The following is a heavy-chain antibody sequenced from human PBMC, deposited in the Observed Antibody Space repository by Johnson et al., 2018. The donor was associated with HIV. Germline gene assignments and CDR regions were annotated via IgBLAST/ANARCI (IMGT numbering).Heavy chain of an antibody. CDR1: GFTFSSYA. CDR3: AREGPGYSSGWFAFDI. Sequence: QVQLVESGGGVVQPGRSLRLSCAASGFTFSSYAMHWFRQAPGKGLEWVAVISYDGSNKYYADSVKGRFTISRDNSKNTLYLQMNSLRAEDTAVYYCAREGPGYSSGWFAFDIWGQGTMVTVSS. V-gene: IGHV3-30-3*01. D-gene: IGHD6-19*01. CDR2: ISYDGSNK. J-gene: IGHJ3*02.